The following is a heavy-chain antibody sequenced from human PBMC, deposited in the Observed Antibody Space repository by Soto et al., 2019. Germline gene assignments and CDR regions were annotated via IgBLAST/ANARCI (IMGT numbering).Heavy chain of an antibody. J-gene: IGHJ4*02. CDR3: ARDLGQGNTPGHNYFDY. D-gene: IGHD2-8*02. Sequence: PSETLSLTCTVSGGSISSSSYYWGWIRQPPGKGLEWIGSIYYSGSTYYNPSLKSRVTISVDTSKNQFSLRLDSVTATDTAVYFCARDLGQGNTPGHNYFDYWGQGTLVTVSS. V-gene: IGHV4-39*07. CDR1: GGSISSSSYY. CDR2: IYYSGST.